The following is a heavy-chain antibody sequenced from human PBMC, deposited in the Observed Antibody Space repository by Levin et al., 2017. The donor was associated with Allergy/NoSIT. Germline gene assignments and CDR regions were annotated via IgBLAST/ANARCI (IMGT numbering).Heavy chain of an antibody. CDR1: GITFSSHW. D-gene: IGHD1-7*01. CDR2: IKQDGSGK. J-gene: IGHJ4*02. V-gene: IGHV3-7*01. CDR3: ARDSFGWNSCDY. Sequence: PGGSLRLSCVGSGITFSSHWMSWVRQAPGKGLEWVANIKQDGSGKYYVDSVKGRFTISRDNAKNSLYLQMNSLRPEDTAVYYCARDSFGWNSCDYWGQGTLVTVSS.